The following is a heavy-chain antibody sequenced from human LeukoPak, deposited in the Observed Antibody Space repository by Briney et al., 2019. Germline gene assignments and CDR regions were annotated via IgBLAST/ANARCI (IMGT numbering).Heavy chain of an antibody. V-gene: IGHV4-39*07. Sequence: SETLSLTCTVSGGSISSSSYYWGWIRQPPGKGLEWIGSIYYSGSTYYNPSLKSRVTISVDTSKNQFSLKLSSVTAADTAVYYCARGKAIGTLDYWGQGTLVTVSS. CDR2: IYYSGST. CDR1: GGSISSSSYY. J-gene: IGHJ4*02. CDR3: ARGKAIGTLDY.